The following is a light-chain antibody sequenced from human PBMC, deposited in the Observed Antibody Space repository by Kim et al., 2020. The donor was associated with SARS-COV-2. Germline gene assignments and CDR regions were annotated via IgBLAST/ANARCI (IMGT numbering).Light chain of an antibody. Sequence: AFIGDRVTITCRASQGLNGWLAWYQHKPGSAPRLLIYQTSNLHTGVPSRFSATSSGTDFTLTINSLQPEDFATYFCQQAHSFPLTFGGGTKVDIK. V-gene: IGKV1-12*01. CDR2: QTS. CDR1: QGLNGW. J-gene: IGKJ4*01. CDR3: QQAHSFPLT.